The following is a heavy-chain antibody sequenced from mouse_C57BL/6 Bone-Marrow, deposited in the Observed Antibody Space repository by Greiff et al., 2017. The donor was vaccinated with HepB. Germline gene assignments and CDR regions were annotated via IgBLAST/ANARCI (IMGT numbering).Heavy chain of an antibody. Sequence: VQLQQSGAELVKPGASVKLSCTASGFNIKDYYMHWVKQRTEQGLEWIGRIDPEDGDTKYAPKFQGKATITADTSSNTAYLQLSSLTSEDTAVYYYAYFGNLLLRSEYFDYWGQGTTLTVSS. V-gene: IGHV14-2*01. CDR3: AYFGNLLLRSEYFDY. CDR1: GFNIKDYY. J-gene: IGHJ2*01. CDR2: IDPEDGDT. D-gene: IGHD1-1*01.